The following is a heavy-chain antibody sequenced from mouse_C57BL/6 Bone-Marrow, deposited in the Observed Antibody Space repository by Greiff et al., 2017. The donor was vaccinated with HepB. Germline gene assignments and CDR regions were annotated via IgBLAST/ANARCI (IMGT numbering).Heavy chain of an antibody. D-gene: IGHD1-1*01. CDR3: ARNYGSSYYWYFDV. CDR2: INPNYGTT. CDR1: GYSFTDYN. J-gene: IGHJ1*03. V-gene: IGHV1-39*01. Sequence: EVHLVESGPELVKPGASVKISCKASGYSFTDYNMNWVKQSNGKSLEWIGVINPNYGTTSYNQKFKGKATLTVDQSSSTAYMQLNSLTSEDSAVYYCARNYGSSYYWYFDVWGTGTTVTVSS.